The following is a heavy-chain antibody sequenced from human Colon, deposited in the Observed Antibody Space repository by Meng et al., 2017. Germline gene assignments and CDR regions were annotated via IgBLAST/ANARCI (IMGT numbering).Heavy chain of an antibody. Sequence: QVQLVQSGAEVKKPGASVKGSCKASGYTFTDYYMHWVRQAPGQGLEWMGRINPNSGGTNYAQKFQGRVTMTRDTSISTAYMELSRLRSDDTAVYYCARGYLVVVPTAPNAGYWGQGTLVTVSS. CDR3: ARGYLVVVPTAPNAGY. CDR1: GYTFTDYY. CDR2: INPNSGGT. D-gene: IGHD2-2*01. V-gene: IGHV1-2*06. J-gene: IGHJ4*02.